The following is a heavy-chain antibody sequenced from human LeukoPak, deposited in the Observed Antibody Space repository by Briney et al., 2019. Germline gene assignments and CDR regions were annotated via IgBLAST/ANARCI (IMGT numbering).Heavy chain of an antibody. D-gene: IGHD7-27*01. CDR2: SASDGGT. J-gene: IGHJ4*02. CDR3: AKDLLNWEFDY. Sequence: PGGSLRLSCAASGFSFSNNAMSWVRQAPGKGLEWVSASASDGGTYYADSVKGRFTISRDNSKNTLYLQMNSLRAEDTAVYYCAKDLLNWEFDYWGQGTLVTVSS. CDR1: GFSFSNNA. V-gene: IGHV3-23*01.